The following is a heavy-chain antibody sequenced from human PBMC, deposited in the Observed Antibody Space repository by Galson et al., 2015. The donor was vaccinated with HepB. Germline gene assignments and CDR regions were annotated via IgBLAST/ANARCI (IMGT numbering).Heavy chain of an antibody. V-gene: IGHV3-30-3*01. CDR3: GKDHGEIDWKQLLDS. Sequence: SLRLSCAASGFTYRNYAMHWVRQAPGRGLEWVTVISYDGSSKHYADSVRGRFTISRDNSKNTVSLQMNSLRPEDTAVYYCGKDHGEIDWKQLLDSWGQGTLVTVSS. CDR2: ISYDGSSK. CDR1: GFTYRNYA. D-gene: IGHD1-26*01. J-gene: IGHJ4*02.